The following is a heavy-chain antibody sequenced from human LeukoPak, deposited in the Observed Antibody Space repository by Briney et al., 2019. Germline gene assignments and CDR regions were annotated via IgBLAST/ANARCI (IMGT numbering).Heavy chain of an antibody. D-gene: IGHD6-19*01. Sequence: GASVKVSCKASGGTFSSYAISWVRQAPGQGLEWMGGTIPIFGTANYAQKFQGRVTITTDESTSTAYMELSSLRSEDTAVYYCARGQDSSGWHRNWFDPWGQGTLVTVSS. CDR3: ARGQDSSGWHRNWFDP. V-gene: IGHV1-69*05. J-gene: IGHJ5*02. CDR1: GGTFSSYA. CDR2: TIPIFGTA.